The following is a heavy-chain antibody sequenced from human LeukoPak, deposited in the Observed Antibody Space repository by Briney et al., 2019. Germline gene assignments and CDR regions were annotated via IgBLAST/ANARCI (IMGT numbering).Heavy chain of an antibody. CDR1: GYTFTSYD. J-gene: IGHJ5*02. D-gene: IGHD3-9*01. CDR3: ARGSRGVDILTGKLQHNWFDP. Sequence: ASVKVSCKASGYTFTSYDINWVRQATGQGLEWMGWMNPNSGNTGYAQKFQGRVTITRNTSISTAYMELSSLRSEDTAVYYCARGSRGVDILTGKLQHNWFDPWGQGTLVTVSS. CDR2: MNPNSGNT. V-gene: IGHV1-8*03.